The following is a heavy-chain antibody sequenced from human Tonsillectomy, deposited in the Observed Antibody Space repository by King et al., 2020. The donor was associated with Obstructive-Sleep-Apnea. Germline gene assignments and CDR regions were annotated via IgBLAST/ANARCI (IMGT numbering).Heavy chain of an antibody. J-gene: IGHJ4*02. CDR3: ARDSSYCSGGICYSADFDY. V-gene: IGHV4-59*01. Sequence: VQLQESGPGLVKPSETLSLTCTVSGASFSSYYWSWIRQPPGKGLEWRGNFNDSGSTNYSPSLKRRVTISVDTSNNQFSLKLSSVTAADTAVYYCARDSSYCSGGICYSADFDYWGQGTLVTVSS. CDR1: GASFSSYY. D-gene: IGHD2-15*01. CDR2: FNDSGST.